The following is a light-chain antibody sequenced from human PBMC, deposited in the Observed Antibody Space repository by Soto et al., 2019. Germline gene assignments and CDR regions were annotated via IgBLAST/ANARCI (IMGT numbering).Light chain of an antibody. Sequence: EIVLTQSPGTLSLSPGERATLSCRASQSVSSSYLAWYQQKPGQAPRLLIYGASSRATGIPDRFSGSGSGTDFTLTISRLEPEDFACYYCQQYGSSPWTFGQGTKVEIK. J-gene: IGKJ1*01. CDR2: GAS. CDR3: QQYGSSPWT. V-gene: IGKV3-20*01. CDR1: QSVSSSY.